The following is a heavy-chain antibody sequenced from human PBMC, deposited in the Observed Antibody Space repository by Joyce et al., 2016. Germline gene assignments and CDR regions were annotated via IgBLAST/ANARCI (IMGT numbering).Heavy chain of an antibody. V-gene: IGHV3-30*18. Sequence: QVHLVESGGGVVQPGRSLTLSCKASGFAFNSYGMVWVRQAPGKGLEWGALIAHDGRDKLYGDSVKGRITVARDNPENTLYLQMNTLRLDDTALDYCAKDRGRDGSGSYSLDYWGQGALVTVSS. D-gene: IGHD3-10*01. CDR3: AKDRGRDGSGSYSLDY. CDR1: GFAFNSYG. J-gene: IGHJ4*02. CDR2: IAHDGRDK.